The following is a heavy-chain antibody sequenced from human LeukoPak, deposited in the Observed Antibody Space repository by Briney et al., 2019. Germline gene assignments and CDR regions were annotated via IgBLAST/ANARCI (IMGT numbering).Heavy chain of an antibody. V-gene: IGHV4-39*01. Sequence: SETLSLPCTVSGGSISSSSYYWGWIRQPPGKGLEWIGTIYYTGSTYYNPSLKSRVTISVATSKNQFSLKLSSVTAADTAVYYCARHLYGYSLSYIDYWGQGTLVTVSS. CDR1: GGSISSSSYY. J-gene: IGHJ4*02. D-gene: IGHD5-18*01. CDR2: IYYTGST. CDR3: ARHLYGYSLSYIDY.